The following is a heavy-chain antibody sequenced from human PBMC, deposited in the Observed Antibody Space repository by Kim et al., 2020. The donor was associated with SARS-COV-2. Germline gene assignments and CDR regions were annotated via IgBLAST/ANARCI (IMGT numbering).Heavy chain of an antibody. Sequence: GGSLRLSCAASGFTFDDYAMHWVRQAPGKGLEWVSGISWNSGSIGYADSVKGRFTISRDNAKNSLYLQMNSLRAEDTALYYCAKDREITMVRGPIGNFDYWGQGTLVTVSS. CDR2: ISWNSGSI. V-gene: IGHV3-9*01. D-gene: IGHD3-10*01. CDR3: AKDREITMVRGPIGNFDY. CDR1: GFTFDDYA. J-gene: IGHJ4*02.